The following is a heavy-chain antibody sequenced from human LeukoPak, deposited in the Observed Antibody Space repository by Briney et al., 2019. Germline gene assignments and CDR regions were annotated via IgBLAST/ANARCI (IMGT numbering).Heavy chain of an antibody. CDR1: GGSISSGGYS. J-gene: IGHJ4*02. CDR2: IYHSGST. V-gene: IGHV4-30-2*01. D-gene: IGHD3-22*01. CDR3: ARSTGDSSGYYPGYYFDY. Sequence: PQTLSLTCAVSGGSISSGGYSWSWIRQPPGKGLEWIGYIYHSGSTYYSPSLKSRVTISVDRSKNQFSLKLCSVTAADTAVYYCARSTGDSSGYYPGYYFDYWGQGTLVTVSS.